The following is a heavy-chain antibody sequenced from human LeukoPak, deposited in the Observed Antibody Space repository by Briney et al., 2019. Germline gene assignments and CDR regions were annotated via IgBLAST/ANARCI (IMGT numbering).Heavy chain of an antibody. Sequence: TGESLKISCKGSGYRFTTYWICWVRQMPGKGLEWMGIIYPGDSDTTYSPSFQGQVTISADKSISTAYLQWSSLKASDTAMYYCARCYYYGMDVWGQGTTVTVSS. CDR3: ARCYYYGMDV. CDR2: IYPGDSDT. V-gene: IGHV5-51*01. CDR1: GYRFTTYW. J-gene: IGHJ6*02.